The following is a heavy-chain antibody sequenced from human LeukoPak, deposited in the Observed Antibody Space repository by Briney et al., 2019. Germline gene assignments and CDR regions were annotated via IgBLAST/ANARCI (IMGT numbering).Heavy chain of an antibody. CDR3: ARDLVVTSAY. V-gene: IGHV3-74*01. Sequence: GGSLRLSCAASGFTFSSYWMHWVRQAPGKGLVWVSRINGDGSSTTYADSVKGRFTISRDNAKNTLYLQMNGLRAEDTAVYYCARDLVVTSAYWGQGTLVTVSS. J-gene: IGHJ4*02. CDR1: GFTFSSYW. D-gene: IGHD2-2*01. CDR2: INGDGSST.